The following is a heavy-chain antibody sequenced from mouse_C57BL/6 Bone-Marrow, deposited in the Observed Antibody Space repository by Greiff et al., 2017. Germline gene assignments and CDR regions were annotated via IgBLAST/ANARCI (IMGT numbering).Heavy chain of an antibody. CDR2: IWGVGST. J-gene: IGHJ3*01. V-gene: IGHV2-6*01. Sequence: VMLVESGPGLVAPSQRLSIPCTVSGFSLTSYGEDWVRQSPGKGLEWLGVIWGVGSTNYNSALKSRLSIRKDNSQSHVFLKMNSLQTDDTAMYYCASPRYGRGFAYWGQGTLVTVSA. D-gene: IGHD1-1*01. CDR3: ASPRYGRGFAY. CDR1: GFSLTSYG.